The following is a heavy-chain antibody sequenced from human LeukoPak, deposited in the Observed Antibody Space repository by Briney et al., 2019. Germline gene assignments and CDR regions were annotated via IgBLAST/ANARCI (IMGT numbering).Heavy chain of an antibody. CDR1: GYSFTSYW. D-gene: IGHD3-10*01. CDR3: ARLATLMVRGVIEAYYYMDV. Sequence: GESLKISCKGFGYSFTSYWIGWVRQMPGEGLEWMGIIYPNDSDTRYSPSFQGQVIISADKSISIAYLQWSSLKASDTAMYYCARLATLMVRGVIEAYYYMDVWGKRTTVTLSS. CDR2: IYPNDSDT. V-gene: IGHV5-51*01. J-gene: IGHJ6*03.